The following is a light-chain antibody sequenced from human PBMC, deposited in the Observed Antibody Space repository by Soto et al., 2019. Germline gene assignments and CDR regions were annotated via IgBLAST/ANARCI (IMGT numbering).Light chain of an antibody. V-gene: IGKV1-5*01. CDR3: QQYNSYWT. Sequence: DLKTPQSPSPLSATVGDRVTITFRASQSISSWLAWYQQNPGKAPKLLIYDASSLESGVPSRFSGRGSGTEFTLTISSLQPDDFATYYCQQYNSYWTFGRGTKVDIK. CDR2: DAS. CDR1: QSISSW. J-gene: IGKJ1*01.